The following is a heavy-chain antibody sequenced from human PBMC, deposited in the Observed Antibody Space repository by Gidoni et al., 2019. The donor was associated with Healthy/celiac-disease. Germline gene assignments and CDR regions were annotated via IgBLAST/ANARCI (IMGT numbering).Heavy chain of an antibody. D-gene: IGHD3-22*01. CDR1: GFTFSSSA. J-gene: IGHJ3*02. CDR3: AKGDYYDSSGYFRPDAFDI. V-gene: IGHV3-23*01. CDR2: ISGSGGST. Sequence: EVQLLESGGGLVQPGGSLSLSCAASGFTFSSSAMRWVRQAPGKGLEWVSSISGSGGSTYYADTVKGRFTISRDNSKNTLYLQMNSLRAEDTAVYYCAKGDYYDSSGYFRPDAFDIWGQGTMVTVSS.